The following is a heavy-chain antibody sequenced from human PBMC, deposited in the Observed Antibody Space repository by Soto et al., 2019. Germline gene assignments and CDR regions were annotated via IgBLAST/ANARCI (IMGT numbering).Heavy chain of an antibody. CDR2: IYYSGST. D-gene: IGHD3-10*01. J-gene: IGHJ3*02. CDR1: GGSISSYY. CDR3: ARSRAKGGSGEDAFDI. V-gene: IGHV4-59*01. Sequence: TETLSLTCTVSGGSISSYYWSWIRQPPGKGVEWIGYIYYSGSTNYNPSLKSRVTISVDTSTNQFSLKLSSVTAADTAVYYCARSRAKGGSGEDAFDIWGQGTMVPVSS.